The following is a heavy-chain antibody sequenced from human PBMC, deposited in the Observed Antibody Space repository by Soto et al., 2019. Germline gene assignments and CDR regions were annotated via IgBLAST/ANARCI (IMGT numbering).Heavy chain of an antibody. CDR1: GGTFSSYT. CDR2: IIPILGIA. V-gene: IGHV1-69*02. CDR3: ASGYNWNHIPQHGMDV. J-gene: IGHJ6*02. D-gene: IGHD1-1*01. Sequence: QVQLVQSGAEVKKPGSSVKVSCKASGGTFSSYTISWVRQAPGQGLEWMGRIIPILGIANYAQKFQGRVTITADKSTSTAYMELSSLRSEDTAVYYCASGYNWNHIPQHGMDVWGQGTTVTVSS.